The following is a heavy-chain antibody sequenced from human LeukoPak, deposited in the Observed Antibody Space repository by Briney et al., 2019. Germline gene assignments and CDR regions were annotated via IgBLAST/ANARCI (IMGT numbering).Heavy chain of an antibody. D-gene: IGHD3-10*01. CDR3: AREGTGVWFGEFRPIDY. J-gene: IGHJ4*02. Sequence: GASVKVSCKVSGYTLTELSMHWVRQAPGKGLEWMGGFDPEDGETIYAQKFQGRVTMTRDMSTSTVYMELSSLRSEDTAVYYCAREGTGVWFGEFRPIDYWGQGTLVTVSS. CDR2: FDPEDGET. CDR1: GYTLTELS. V-gene: IGHV1-24*01.